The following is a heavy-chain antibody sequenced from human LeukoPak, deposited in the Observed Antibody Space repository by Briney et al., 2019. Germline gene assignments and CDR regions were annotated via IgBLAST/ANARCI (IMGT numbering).Heavy chain of an antibody. CDR3: ARGSKYSSSWYGFDY. CDR2: ISAYNGNT. V-gene: IGHV1-18*01. Sequence: RQXXGQGXXXXXXISAYNGNTNYAQKLQGRVTMTTDTSTSTAYMELRSLRSDDTAVYYCARGSKYSSSWYGFDYWGQGTLVTVSS. D-gene: IGHD6-13*01. J-gene: IGHJ4*02.